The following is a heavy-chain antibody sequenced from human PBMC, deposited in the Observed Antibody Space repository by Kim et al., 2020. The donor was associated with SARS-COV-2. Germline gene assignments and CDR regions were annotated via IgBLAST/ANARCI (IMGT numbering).Heavy chain of an antibody. CDR3: ATSGSSGYYSYYFDY. CDR1: GFTFSSYG. CDR2: ISYDGSNK. Sequence: GGSLRLSCAASGFTFSSYGMHWVRQAPGKGLEWVAVISYDGSNKYYADSVKGRFTISRDNSKNTLYLQMNSLRAEDTAVYYCATSGSSGYYSYYFDYWGQGTLVTVSS. J-gene: IGHJ4*02. V-gene: IGHV3-30*03. D-gene: IGHD3-22*01.